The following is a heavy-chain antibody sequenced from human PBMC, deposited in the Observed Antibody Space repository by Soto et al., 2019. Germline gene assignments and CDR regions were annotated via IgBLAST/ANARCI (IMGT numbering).Heavy chain of an antibody. CDR3: ARGDSSSWYALRFDP. D-gene: IGHD6-13*01. V-gene: IGHV3-21*01. CDR1: GFTFSSYS. Sequence: VGSLRLSCAASGFTFSSYSMNWVRQAPGKGLEWVSSISSSSSYIYYADSVKGRFTISRDNAKNSLYLQMNSLRAEDTAVYYCARGDSSSWYALRFDPWGQGTLVTVSS. J-gene: IGHJ5*02. CDR2: ISSSSSYI.